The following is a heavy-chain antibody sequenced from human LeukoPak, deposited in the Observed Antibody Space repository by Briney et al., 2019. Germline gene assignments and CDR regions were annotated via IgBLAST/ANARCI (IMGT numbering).Heavy chain of an antibody. V-gene: IGHV3-23*01. Sequence: GGSLPLSRAASVFSFSNYGMTWVRQAPGRGLEWVSSIGGSGSGRSKADSVKGRFAISRDNSKNTLYLQMNSLRAEDTAVYYCAKGHPAIAVVSQRYHPAGLVDYWGQGTLVTVSS. CDR2: IGGSGSGR. D-gene: IGHD6-19*01. CDR3: AKGHPAIAVVSQRYHPAGLVDY. CDR1: VFSFSNYG. J-gene: IGHJ4*02.